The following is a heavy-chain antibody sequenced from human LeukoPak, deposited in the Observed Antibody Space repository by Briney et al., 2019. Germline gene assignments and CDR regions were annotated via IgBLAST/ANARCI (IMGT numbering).Heavy chain of an antibody. CDR3: ARDRSSGWSRVFDY. CDR2: ISSSGSTI. V-gene: IGHV3-48*03. Sequence: GGSLRLSCAASGFTFSSYEMNWVRQAPGKGLECVSYISSSGSTIYYADSVKGRFTISRDNAKNSLYLQMNSLRAEDTAVYYCARDRSSGWSRVFDYWGQGTLVTVSS. J-gene: IGHJ4*02. D-gene: IGHD6-19*01. CDR1: GFTFSSYE.